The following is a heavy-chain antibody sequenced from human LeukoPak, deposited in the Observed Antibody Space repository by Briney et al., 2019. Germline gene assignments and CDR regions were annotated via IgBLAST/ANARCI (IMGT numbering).Heavy chain of an antibody. J-gene: IGHJ5*02. CDR2: IDPNSGRT. V-gene: IGHV1-2*02. CDR3: ARSNGRWDLLGNWFDP. D-gene: IGHD1-26*01. Sequence: ASVTVSYKASEYTFADYYMLWVRQAPGQGLEGMGWIDPNSGRTKSAQKFQGRVSLTRDTSISTAYMELSGLTSDATAVYYCARSNGRWDLLGNWFDPWGQGTQVTVSS. CDR1: EYTFADYY.